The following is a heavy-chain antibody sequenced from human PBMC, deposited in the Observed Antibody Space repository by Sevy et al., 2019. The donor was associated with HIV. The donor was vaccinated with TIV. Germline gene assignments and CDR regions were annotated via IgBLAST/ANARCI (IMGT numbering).Heavy chain of an antibody. CDR2: ISTYNGNT. V-gene: IGHV1-18*01. CDR1: GYTFISYG. CDR3: STDPRTFSFDSSGYGHDY. D-gene: IGHD3-22*01. Sequence: ASVKVSCKASGYTFISYGISWVRQAPGQGLEWMGWISTYNGNTNYAQKFQGSVTMTTDTSTSTVYMELRSLRSDDAAMYYCSTDPRTFSFDSSGYGHDYWGQGTLVTVSS. J-gene: IGHJ4*02.